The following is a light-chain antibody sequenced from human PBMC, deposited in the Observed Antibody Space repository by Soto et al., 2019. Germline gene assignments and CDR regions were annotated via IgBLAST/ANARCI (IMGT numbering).Light chain of an antibody. CDR2: AAS. Sequence: DIQMTQSPSSLSASVGDRVTITCRASQSISNYLNWYQQKPGKAPNLLIYAASSLHSGVPSRFSGSGFGTDFTLTISSLQPEDFATYYCQQYYSYPRGTFGQGTKVEIK. J-gene: IGKJ1*01. CDR3: QQYYSYPRGT. CDR1: QSISNY. V-gene: IGKV1-39*01.